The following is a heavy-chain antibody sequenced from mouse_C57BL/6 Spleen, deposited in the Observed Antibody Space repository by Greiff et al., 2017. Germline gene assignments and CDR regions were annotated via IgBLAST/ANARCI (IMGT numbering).Heavy chain of an antibody. V-gene: IGHV5-17*01. D-gene: IGHD2-10*02. CDR3: ARRYGNPYAMDY. CDR1: GFTFSDYG. Sequence: EVKLVESGGGLVKPGGSLKLSCAASGFTFSDYGMHWVRQAPEKGLEWVAYISRGSSTIYYAATVKGRFTISRDNAKNTLFLQMNSLRSEDTAMYYCARRYGNPYAMDYWGQGTSVTVSS. CDR2: ISRGSSTI. J-gene: IGHJ4*01.